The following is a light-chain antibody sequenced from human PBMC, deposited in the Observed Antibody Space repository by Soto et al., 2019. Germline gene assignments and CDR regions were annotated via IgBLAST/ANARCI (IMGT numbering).Light chain of an antibody. J-gene: IGKJ4*01. Sequence: ENVFAQAPGTLSFSPGERAPPSCRASQSVSSSYLAWYQQKPGQAPRLLIYDASSRATGIPDRFSGGGSGTDFTLTISRLEPEDFAVYYCQQFSSYPLTFGGGTKVDI. CDR1: QSVSSSY. CDR3: QQFSSYPLT. CDR2: DAS. V-gene: IGKV3-20*01.